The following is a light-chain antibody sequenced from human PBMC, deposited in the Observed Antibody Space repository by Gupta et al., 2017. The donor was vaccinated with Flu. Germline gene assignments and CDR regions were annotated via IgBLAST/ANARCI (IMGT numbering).Light chain of an antibody. Sequence: TLGQPAAIDCSTSDGRGDRDGNTYLDWFQRKPGKAPRRLIYEASHWESGVPDRFSGSGSGTDFTLKISRVEAEDVGVYYCMQRKRYPRAFGEGTKVEIK. CDR3: MQRKRYPRA. J-gene: IGKJ4*02. V-gene: IGKV2D-30*01. CDR2: EAS. CDR1: DGRGDRDGNTY.